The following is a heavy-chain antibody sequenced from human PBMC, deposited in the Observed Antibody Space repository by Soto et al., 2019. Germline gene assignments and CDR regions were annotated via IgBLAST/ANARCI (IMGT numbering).Heavy chain of an antibody. D-gene: IGHD6-13*01. CDR2: ISAYNGNT. Sequence: ASVKVSCKASGYTFTSYGISWVRQAPGQGLERMGWISAYNGNTNYAQKLQGRVTMTTDTSTSTAYMELRSLRSDDTAVYYCAIDPDFSSSWTTFYYYGMDVWGQGTTVTVSS. CDR1: GYTFTSYG. J-gene: IGHJ6*02. V-gene: IGHV1-18*01. CDR3: AIDPDFSSSWTTFYYYGMDV.